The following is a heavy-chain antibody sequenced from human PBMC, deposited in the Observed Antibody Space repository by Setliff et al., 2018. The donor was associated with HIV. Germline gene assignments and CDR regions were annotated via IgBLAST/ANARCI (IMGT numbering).Heavy chain of an antibody. D-gene: IGHD3-22*01. CDR3: ARDTHYYDSSGSGY. CDR2: IDPTTGDT. CDR1: GYTFTAYY. Sequence: GASVKVSCKASGYTFTAYYIHWVRQAPGQGLEWRGRIDPTTGDTNYAQRFQGRVTMTRDTSISTAYMELSRLRSDDTAVYYCARDTHYYDSSGSGYWGQGTLVTVSS. V-gene: IGHV1-2*06. J-gene: IGHJ4*02.